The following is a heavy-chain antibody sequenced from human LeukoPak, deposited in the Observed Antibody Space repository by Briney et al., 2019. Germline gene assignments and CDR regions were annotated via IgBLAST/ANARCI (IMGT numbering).Heavy chain of an antibody. Sequence: SETLSLTCTVSGGSISSSSYYWGWIRQPPGKGLEWIGSIYYSGSTYYNPSLKSRVTISVDTSKNQFSLKLSSVTAADTAVYYCARSDYDILTGYYPLGAFDIWGQGTMVTVSS. J-gene: IGHJ3*02. D-gene: IGHD3-9*01. V-gene: IGHV4-39*01. CDR1: GGSISSSSYY. CDR3: ARSDYDILTGYYPLGAFDI. CDR2: IYYSGST.